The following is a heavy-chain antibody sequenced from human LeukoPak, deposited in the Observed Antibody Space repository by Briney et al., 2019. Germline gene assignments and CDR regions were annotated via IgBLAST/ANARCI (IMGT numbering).Heavy chain of an antibody. CDR2: VNHSGRT. CDR1: GGSFSGYF. Sequence: PSETLSLTCAVYGGSFSGYFWSWIRQPPGKGLEWIGEVNHSGRTNYNPSLKSRVTISVDPSKSQFSLNLRSVTAADTAVYYCARGRKYDFWSGHYSDWGQGTLVTVSS. V-gene: IGHV4-34*01. J-gene: IGHJ4*02. D-gene: IGHD3-3*01. CDR3: ARGRKYDFWSGHYSD.